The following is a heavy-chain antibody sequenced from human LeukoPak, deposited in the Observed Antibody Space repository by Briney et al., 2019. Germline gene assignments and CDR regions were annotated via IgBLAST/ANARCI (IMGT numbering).Heavy chain of an antibody. Sequence: ASVKVSCKASGYTFTNYYMHWVRQAPGQGLEWMGWINPNSGGTNYAQKFQGRVTMTRDTSISTAYMELSRLRSDDTAVYYCARSYCGGDCYSGGYYYYYMDVWGKGTTVTISS. D-gene: IGHD2-21*02. CDR1: GYTFTNYY. J-gene: IGHJ6*03. V-gene: IGHV1-2*02. CDR2: INPNSGGT. CDR3: ARSYCGGDCYSGGYYYYYMDV.